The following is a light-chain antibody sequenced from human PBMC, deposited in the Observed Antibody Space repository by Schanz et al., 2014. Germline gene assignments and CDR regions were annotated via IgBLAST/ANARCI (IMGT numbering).Light chain of an antibody. Sequence: QSALTQPRSVSGSPGQSVSISCTGTSSGVGDLNYVSWYQQLPGKAPRLLIYDINKRPSGVPDRFSGSKSGNTASLTISGLQAEDEADYYCSSYRRSFTVVFGGGTKVTVL. CDR1: SSGVGDLNY. CDR2: DIN. CDR3: SSYRRSFTVV. J-gene: IGLJ3*02. V-gene: IGLV2-11*01.